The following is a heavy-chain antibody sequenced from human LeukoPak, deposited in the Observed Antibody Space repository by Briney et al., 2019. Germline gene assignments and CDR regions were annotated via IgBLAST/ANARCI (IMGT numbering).Heavy chain of an antibody. J-gene: IGHJ5*02. CDR1: GGSFSGYY. V-gene: IGHV4-34*01. Sequence: SETLSLTCAVYGGSFSGYYWSWIRQPPGKGLEWIGEINHSGSTNYNPSLKSRVTISVDTSKNQFSLKLSSVTAADTAVYYCARGPNYDILTGYYNWWFDPWAREPWSPSPQ. CDR2: INHSGST. CDR3: ARGPNYDILTGYYNWWFDP. D-gene: IGHD3-9*01.